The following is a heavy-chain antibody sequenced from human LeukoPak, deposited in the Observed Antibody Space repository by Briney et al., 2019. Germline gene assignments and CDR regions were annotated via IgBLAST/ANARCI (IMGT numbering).Heavy chain of an antibody. D-gene: IGHD3-10*01. V-gene: IGHV4-39*01. CDR2: IYYSGST. CDR3: ARGRGAFYGSGSYSESQNYYYYYMDV. Sequence: SETLSLTCTVSGGSISSSSYYWGWLRQPPGTGLEWLGSIYYSGSTYYNPSLKSRVTISVDTSKNQFSLKLSSVTAADTAVYYCARGRGAFYGSGSYSESQNYYYYYMDVWGKGTTVTVSS. J-gene: IGHJ6*03. CDR1: GGSISSSSYY.